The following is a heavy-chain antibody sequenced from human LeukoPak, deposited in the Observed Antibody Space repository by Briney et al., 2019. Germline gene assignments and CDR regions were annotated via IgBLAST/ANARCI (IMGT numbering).Heavy chain of an antibody. J-gene: IGHJ4*02. CDR1: GIRFSNYG. D-gene: IGHD6-13*01. CDR3: GTVRGPDSSRWYSDY. CDR2: IWYDGSNK. V-gene: IGHV3-33*01. Sequence: GRSLRLSCAASGIRFSNYGMHWVRQAPGKGLEWVALIWYDGSNKYYADSVKGRFTISRDNSKNTLYLQMNSLRAEDTAVYYCGTVRGPDSSRWYSDYWGQGTLVTVSS.